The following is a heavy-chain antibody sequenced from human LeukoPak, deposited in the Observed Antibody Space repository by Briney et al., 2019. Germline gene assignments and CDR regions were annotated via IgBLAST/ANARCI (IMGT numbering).Heavy chain of an antibody. Sequence: SQTLSLTCAISGDSVSSNSAAWSWIRQSPSRGLEWLGRTYFRSKWYNAVSVKSRITINPDTSKNQVSLQLNSVTPEDTAVYYCARDRNFGGDYNSIDYWGQGTLVTVSS. J-gene: IGHJ4*02. CDR3: ARDRNFGGDYNSIDY. CDR2: TYFRSKWY. V-gene: IGHV6-1*01. CDR1: GDSVSSNSAA. D-gene: IGHD3-22*01.